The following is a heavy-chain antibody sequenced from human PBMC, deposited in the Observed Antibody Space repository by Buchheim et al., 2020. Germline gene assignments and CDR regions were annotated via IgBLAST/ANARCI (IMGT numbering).Heavy chain of an antibody. Sequence: QLQLQESGPGLVKPSETLSLTCTVSGGSISSSSYYWGWIRQPPGKGLEWIGSIYYSGSTYYNPSLKSRVTISVDRSKNQFSLKLSSVTAADTAVYYCARARSYYYDSSGYYYDYWGQGTL. V-gene: IGHV4-39*07. CDR3: ARARSYYYDSSGYYYDY. CDR2: IYYSGST. CDR1: GGSISSSSYY. D-gene: IGHD3-22*01. J-gene: IGHJ4*02.